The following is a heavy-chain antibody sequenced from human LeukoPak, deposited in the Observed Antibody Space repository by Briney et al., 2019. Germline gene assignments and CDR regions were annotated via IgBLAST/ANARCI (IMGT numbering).Heavy chain of an antibody. CDR3: ARGHDAFDI. V-gene: IGHV4-31*03. J-gene: IGHJ3*02. CDR1: GGSVSSGSYY. CDR2: IYYSGST. Sequence: SETLSLTCTVSGGSVSSGSYYWSWIRQPPGKGLEWIGYIYYSGSTYYNPSLKSRVTISVDTSKNQFSLKLSSVTAADTAVYYCARGHDAFDIWGQGTMVTVSS.